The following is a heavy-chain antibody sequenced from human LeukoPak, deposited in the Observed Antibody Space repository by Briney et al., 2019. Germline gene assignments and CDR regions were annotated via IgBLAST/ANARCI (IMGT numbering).Heavy chain of an antibody. CDR2: ISGSGGST. Sequence: GGSLRLSCAASGFTFSSYAMSWVRQAPGKGLEWVSAISGSGGSTCYADSVKGRFTISRDNSKNTLYLQMNSLRAEDTAVYYCAKDPLASWSFNWFDPWGQGTLVTVSS. J-gene: IGHJ5*02. CDR3: AKDPLASWSFNWFDP. V-gene: IGHV3-23*01. CDR1: GFTFSSYA. D-gene: IGHD3-3*02.